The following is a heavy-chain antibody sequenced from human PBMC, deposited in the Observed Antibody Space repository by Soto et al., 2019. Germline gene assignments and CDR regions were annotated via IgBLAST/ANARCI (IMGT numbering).Heavy chain of an antibody. V-gene: IGHV1-46*03. CDR1: GYTFISYF. CDR3: ARARVAVAGIRYYYYGMDV. D-gene: IGHD6-19*01. Sequence: QVQLVQSGAEVKKPGASVKVSCKASGYTFISYFIHWVRQAPGQGIEWMGIIHSSGGSTSYPQKFQGRVTMTRDTSTSTVYMELRSLRSEDTAVYYCARARVAVAGIRYYYYGMDVWGQGTTVTVSS. CDR2: IHSSGGST. J-gene: IGHJ6*02.